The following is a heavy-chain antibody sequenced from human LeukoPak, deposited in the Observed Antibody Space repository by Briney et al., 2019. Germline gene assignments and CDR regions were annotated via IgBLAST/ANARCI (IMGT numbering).Heavy chain of an antibody. V-gene: IGHV3-53*01. CDR2: IYSGGST. CDR1: GFTVSSNY. J-gene: IGHJ4*02. Sequence: GGSLRLSCAASGFTVSSNYMSWVRQAPGKGLEWVSVIYSGGSTYYADSVKGRFTISRDNSKNTLYLQMNSLRAEDTAVYYCAKGRDYNWNDVGSLDYWGQGTLVTVSS. D-gene: IGHD1-20*01. CDR3: AKGRDYNWNDVGSLDY.